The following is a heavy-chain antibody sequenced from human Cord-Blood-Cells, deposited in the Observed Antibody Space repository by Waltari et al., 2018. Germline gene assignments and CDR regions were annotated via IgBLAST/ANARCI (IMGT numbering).Heavy chain of an antibody. Sequence: QVQLQESGPGLVKPSETLSLTCTVSGGSISSYYWSWIRQPPGKGLEWIGYIYYRGSTNYNPSLKSRVTISVDTSKNQFSLKLSSVTAADTAVYYCARGTGSFDYWGQGTLVTVSS. V-gene: IGHV4-59*01. J-gene: IGHJ4*02. CDR1: GGSISSYY. CDR3: ARGTGSFDY. D-gene: IGHD1-1*01. CDR2: IYYRGST.